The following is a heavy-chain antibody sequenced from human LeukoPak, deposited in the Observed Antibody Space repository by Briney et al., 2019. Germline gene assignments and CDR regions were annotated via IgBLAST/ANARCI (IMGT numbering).Heavy chain of an antibody. V-gene: IGHV3-7*04. CDR2: IKQDGSKK. D-gene: IGHD5-24*01. Sequence: GGSLRLSCAASGFTFSNFWMTWVRQAPGKGLEWVANIKQDGSKKSYVDSVKGRFTISRDNAKNSLYLQMNSLRAEDTAIYYCTRVGYIDEGIDYWGQGTLVTVSS. CDR1: GFTFSNFW. CDR3: TRVGYIDEGIDY. J-gene: IGHJ4*02.